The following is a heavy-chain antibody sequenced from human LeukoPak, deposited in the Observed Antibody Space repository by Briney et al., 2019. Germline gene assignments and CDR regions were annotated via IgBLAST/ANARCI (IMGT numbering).Heavy chain of an antibody. CDR2: ISYDGSNK. D-gene: IGHD6-19*01. CDR3: ASLASGIAVAGTRAMDFDY. Sequence: PGGSLRLSCAASGFTFSSYGMHWVRQAPGKGLEWVAVISYDGSNKYYADSVKGRFTISRDNSKNTLYLQMNSLRAEDTAVYYCASLASGIAVAGTRAMDFDYWGQGTLVTVSS. CDR1: GFTFSSYG. J-gene: IGHJ4*02. V-gene: IGHV3-30*03.